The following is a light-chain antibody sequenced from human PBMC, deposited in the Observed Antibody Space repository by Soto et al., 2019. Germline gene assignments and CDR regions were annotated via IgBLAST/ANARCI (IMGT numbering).Light chain of an antibody. CDR2: DAS. CDR3: QQYDSFST. CDR1: RSVNGY. V-gene: IGKV1-5*01. Sequence: DMQMTQSPSTLSASVGDRVTITCRASRSVNGYLAWYQQKPGKVPKLLIFDASNLVSGVPSRFSGSRSGTGFTLTISSLQPDDFATYYCQQYDSFSTFGQGTKVDIK. J-gene: IGKJ1*01.